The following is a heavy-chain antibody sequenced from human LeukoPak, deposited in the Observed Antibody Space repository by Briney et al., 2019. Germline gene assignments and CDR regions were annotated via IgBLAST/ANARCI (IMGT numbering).Heavy chain of an antibody. J-gene: IGHJ6*03. CDR3: AKGTVTVTSIYYYMDV. CDR2: ISGSGDTT. Sequence: GGSLRLSCAASGFTFTNFAMSWVRQASGKGLEWVSAISGSGDTTYYANSVKGRFTIFRDDSKNTLYLQMNSLRAEDTAVYYCAKGTVTVTSIYYYMDVWGKGTTVTVSS. D-gene: IGHD4-17*01. V-gene: IGHV3-23*01. CDR1: GFTFTNFA.